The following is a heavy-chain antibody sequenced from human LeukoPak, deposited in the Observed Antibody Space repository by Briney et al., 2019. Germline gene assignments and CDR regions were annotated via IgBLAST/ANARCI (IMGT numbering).Heavy chain of an antibody. V-gene: IGHV3-74*01. D-gene: IGHD3-3*01. CDR1: GFTFSSYW. Sequence: GGSLRLSCAASGFTFSSYWMHWVRQAPGKGLVWVSRINSDGSSINYADSVKGRFTISRDNAKNTLYLQMNSLRAEDTAVYYCARVGGVAGRAIDYWGQGTLVTVSS. CDR2: INSDGSSI. CDR3: ARVGGVAGRAIDY. J-gene: IGHJ4*02.